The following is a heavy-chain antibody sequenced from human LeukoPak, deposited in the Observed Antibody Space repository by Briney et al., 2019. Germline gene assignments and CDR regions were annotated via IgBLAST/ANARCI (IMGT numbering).Heavy chain of an antibody. V-gene: IGHV3-9*01. J-gene: IGHJ4*02. CDR3: ARALFHRGVY. Sequence: PGGSLRLSCAASGFTFDDYAMHWVRQAPGKGLEWVSGISWNSGSIGYADSVKGRFTISRDNAKNSLYLQMNSLRPEDTAVYYCARALFHRGVYWGQGTLVAVSS. CDR2: ISWNSGSI. CDR1: GFTFDDYA. D-gene: IGHD2-21*01.